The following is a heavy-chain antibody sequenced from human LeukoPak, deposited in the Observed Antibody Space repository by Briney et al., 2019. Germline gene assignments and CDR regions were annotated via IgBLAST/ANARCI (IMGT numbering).Heavy chain of an antibody. J-gene: IGHJ4*02. D-gene: IGHD2-8*01. Sequence: GGSLRLSCAASGFTFSSYSMIWVRQAPGRGLEWVSSISSSSGSIYYADSLKGRFTISRDNAKNSLYLQMSSLRAEDTAVYYCARGPGDGYCTNDGGSPYFDDYWGQGTLVTVSS. V-gene: IGHV3-21*01. CDR2: ISSSSGSI. CDR1: GFTFSSYS. CDR3: ARGPGDGYCTNDGGSPYFDDY.